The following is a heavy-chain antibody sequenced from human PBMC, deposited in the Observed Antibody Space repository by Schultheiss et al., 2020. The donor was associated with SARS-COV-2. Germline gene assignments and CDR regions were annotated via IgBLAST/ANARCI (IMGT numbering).Heavy chain of an antibody. CDR1: GYTFTVYY. CDR3: ARAQIAAAGPYDAFDI. CDR2: CNPNSGGI. J-gene: IGHJ3*02. Sequence: ASVKVSCKASGYTFTVYYMHGVRQAPGQGLGWMGSCNPNSGGINYVKKFPDWVTMTRDTSISTAYMELSRLRSDDTAVYYCARAQIAAAGPYDAFDIWGQGQVVTVSS. V-gene: IGHV1-2*04. D-gene: IGHD6-13*01.